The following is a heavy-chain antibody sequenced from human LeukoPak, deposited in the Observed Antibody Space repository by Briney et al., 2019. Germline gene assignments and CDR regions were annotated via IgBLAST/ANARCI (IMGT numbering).Heavy chain of an antibody. CDR2: ISGSAGST. D-gene: IGHD3-22*01. CDR1: GFTFSSHA. CDR3: AKLRDFYDSTGYSRFPY. V-gene: IGHV3-23*01. Sequence: GGSLRLSCAASGFTFSSHAMSWVRQAPGKGLEWVSAISGSAGSTYYADSVKGRFTISRDNSKNTLYLQMNSLRAEDTAVYYCAKLRDFYDSTGYSRFPYWGQGTLVTVSS. J-gene: IGHJ4*02.